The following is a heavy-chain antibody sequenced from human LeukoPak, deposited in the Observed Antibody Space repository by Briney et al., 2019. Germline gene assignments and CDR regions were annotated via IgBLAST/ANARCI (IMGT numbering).Heavy chain of an antibody. CDR3: ARTPAGLASHFDY. Sequence: PSDTLSLTCAVSGYSISSSNWWGWIRQPPGKGLEWIGYIYYSGSTYYNPSLKSRVTMSVDTSKNQFSLKLSSVTAVDTAVYYCARTPAGLASHFDYWGQGTLVTVSS. CDR2: IYYSGST. V-gene: IGHV4-28*01. J-gene: IGHJ4*02. D-gene: IGHD6-19*01. CDR1: GYSISSSNW.